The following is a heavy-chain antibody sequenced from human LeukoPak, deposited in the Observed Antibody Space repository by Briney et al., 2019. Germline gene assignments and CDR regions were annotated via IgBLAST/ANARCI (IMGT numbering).Heavy chain of an antibody. J-gene: IGHJ4*02. D-gene: IGHD1-20*01. CDR1: GFTFSSYA. V-gene: IGHV3-23*01. CDR2: ISGSGGST. CDR3: ASPRYNWNDPRNYFDY. Sequence: PGGSLRLSCAASGFTFSSYAMSWVRQAPGKGLEWVSAISGSGGSTYYADSVKGRFTISRDNSKNTLYLQMNSLRAGDTAVYYCASPRYNWNDPRNYFDYWGQGTLVTVSS.